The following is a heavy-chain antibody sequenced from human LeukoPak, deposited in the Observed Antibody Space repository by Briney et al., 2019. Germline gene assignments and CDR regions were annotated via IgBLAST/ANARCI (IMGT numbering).Heavy chain of an antibody. J-gene: IGHJ5*02. CDR1: GYSISSGYY. CDR2: IYHSGST. D-gene: IGHD3-3*01. Sequence: SETLSLTCTVSGYSISSGYYWGWIRQPPGKGLEWIGSIYHSGSTYYNPSLKSQVTISVDTSKNQFSLKLSSVTAADTAVYYCARGKRTYYDFWSGYYAVWFDPWGQGTLVTVSS. V-gene: IGHV4-38-2*02. CDR3: ARGKRTYYDFWSGYYAVWFDP.